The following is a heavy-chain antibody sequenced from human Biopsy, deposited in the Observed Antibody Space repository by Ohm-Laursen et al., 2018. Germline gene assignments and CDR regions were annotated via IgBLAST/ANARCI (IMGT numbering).Heavy chain of an antibody. D-gene: IGHD3-3*01. Sequence: TLSLTCSVSGGSIISYYWTWIRQPLGKGLEWIGHVYNGGITNYNPSLKSRVPISKDTSKNQFSLQVNSVTAADTAVYYCARTPRDSFWSGSYKRGLWFDPWGQGTLVIVSS. CDR3: ARTPRDSFWSGSYKRGLWFDP. CDR1: GGSIISYY. V-gene: IGHV4-59*01. CDR2: VYNGGIT. J-gene: IGHJ5*02.